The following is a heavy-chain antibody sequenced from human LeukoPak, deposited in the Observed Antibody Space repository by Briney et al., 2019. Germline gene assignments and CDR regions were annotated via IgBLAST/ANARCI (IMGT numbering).Heavy chain of an antibody. Sequence: GGSLRLSCAASGFTFSSYGMHWVRQAPGKGLEWVSAISGSGGSTYYADSVKGRFTISRDNSKNTLYLQMNSLRAEDTAVYYCAKVPVLRFLSYLDYWGQGTLVTVSS. CDR1: GFTFSSYG. V-gene: IGHV3-23*01. CDR3: AKVPVLRFLSYLDY. J-gene: IGHJ4*02. D-gene: IGHD3-3*01. CDR2: ISGSGGST.